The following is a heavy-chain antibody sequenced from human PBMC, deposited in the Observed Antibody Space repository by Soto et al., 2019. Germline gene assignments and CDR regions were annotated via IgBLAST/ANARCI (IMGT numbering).Heavy chain of an antibody. D-gene: IGHD5-12*01. J-gene: IGHJ4*02. CDR1: GFIFSYYP. CDR3: ARGGRGYDYFDY. Sequence: PGGSLRLSCAASGFIFSYYPMNWVRQAPGKGLEWVSYISGSRSPIYYADSVKGRFTISRDSAKNSLYLQMNSLRDEDTALYYCARGGRGYDYFDYWGQGTLVTVSS. V-gene: IGHV3-48*02. CDR2: ISGSRSPI.